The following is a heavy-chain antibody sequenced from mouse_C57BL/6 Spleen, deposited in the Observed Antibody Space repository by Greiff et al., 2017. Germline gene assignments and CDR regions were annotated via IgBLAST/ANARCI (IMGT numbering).Heavy chain of an antibody. Sequence: VQGVEPGPELVKPGASVKISCKASGYAFSSSWMNWVKQRPGKGLEWIGRIYPGDGDTNYNGKFKGKATLTAAKSASTAYMQLSSLTSEDSAVYFCASTNGYGNSWYFDDWGTGTTVTVSS. V-gene: IGHV1-82*01. CDR3: ASTNGYGNSWYFDD. J-gene: IGHJ1*03. CDR2: IYPGDGDT. CDR1: GYAFSSSW. D-gene: IGHD2-1*01.